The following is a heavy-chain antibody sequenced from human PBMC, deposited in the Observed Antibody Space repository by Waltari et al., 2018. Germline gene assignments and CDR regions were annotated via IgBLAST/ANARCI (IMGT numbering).Heavy chain of an antibody. V-gene: IGHV3-21*01. Sequence: EVQLVESGGGLVKPGGSLRLSCAASGFTFSSYSMNWVRRAPGKGLEWVASVSSSSSYTDNAGSVKCRFTITRDNAKNSLYLQMNSLRAEDTAVYYCARSMVAAAGKYDYWGQGTLVTVSS. CDR2: VSSSSSYT. J-gene: IGHJ4*02. CDR3: ARSMVAAAGKYDY. D-gene: IGHD6-13*01. CDR1: GFTFSSYS.